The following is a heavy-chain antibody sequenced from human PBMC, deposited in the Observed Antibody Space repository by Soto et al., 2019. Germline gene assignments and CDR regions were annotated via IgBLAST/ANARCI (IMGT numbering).Heavy chain of an antibody. Sequence: GGSLRLSCAAPGFTFSDAWIKLVRPAPGKGLEWVGRIKSKIDGGTTDFAAPVKGRFAISRDDSRDMVYMEMYSLKTDDTAVYYCTTDSLFTGQLVRMDNWGHGTLVTVSS. V-gene: IGHV3-15*07. CDR3: TTDSLFTGQLVRMDN. D-gene: IGHD3-9*01. CDR1: GFTFSDAW. CDR2: IKSKIDGGTT. J-gene: IGHJ4*01.